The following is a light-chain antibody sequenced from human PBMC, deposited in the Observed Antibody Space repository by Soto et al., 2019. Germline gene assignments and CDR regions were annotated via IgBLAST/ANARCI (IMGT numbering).Light chain of an antibody. CDR2: RAS. J-gene: IGKJ2*03. CDR1: QSISSY. CDR3: QQSHITQYS. V-gene: IGKV1-39*01. Sequence: DIQMTQSPSSLSASVGDRVALTCRASQSISSYLNWYQHRPGEAPNLLISRASSLQSGVPSRFSGSGFGTDFTLTISSLQREDFATYYCQQSHITQYSFGQGTKVDIK.